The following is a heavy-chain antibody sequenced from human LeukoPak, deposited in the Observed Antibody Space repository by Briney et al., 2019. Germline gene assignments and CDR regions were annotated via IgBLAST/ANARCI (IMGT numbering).Heavy chain of an antibody. J-gene: IGHJ4*02. CDR3: ARTNLVGATH. CDR2: IYYSGST. Sequence: SETLSLTCTVSGGSISSSSYYWGWIRQPPGKGLEWIGSIYYSGSTYYNPSLKSRVTISVDTSKNQFSLKLSSVTAADTAVYYCARTNLVGATHWGQGTLVTVSS. D-gene: IGHD1-26*01. V-gene: IGHV4-39*07. CDR1: GGSISSSSYY.